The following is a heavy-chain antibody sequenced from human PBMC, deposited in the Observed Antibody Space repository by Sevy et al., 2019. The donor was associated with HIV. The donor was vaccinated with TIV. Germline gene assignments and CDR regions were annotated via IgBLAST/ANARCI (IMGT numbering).Heavy chain of an antibody. CDR1: GFTFSSYD. J-gene: IGHJ6*02. D-gene: IGHD2-2*01. V-gene: IGHV3-30*02. Sequence: GGSLRLSCAASGFTFSSYDMHWVRQAPGKGLEWVAFIRYDGSNKYYADSVKGRFTISRDNSKNTMYLQMNSLRAEDKAVYYCAKDLCSSTSCYVYYYYYGMDVWGQGTTVTVSS. CDR3: AKDLCSSTSCYVYYYYYGMDV. CDR2: IRYDGSNK.